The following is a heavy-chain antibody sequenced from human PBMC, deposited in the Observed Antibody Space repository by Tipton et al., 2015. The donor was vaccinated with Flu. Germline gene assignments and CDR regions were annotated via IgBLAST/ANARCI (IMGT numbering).Heavy chain of an antibody. V-gene: IGHV4-39*01. J-gene: IGHJ4*02. Sequence: TLSLTCAVYGGSFSSYYWGWIRQPPGKGLEWIGSIYYSGSTYYNPSLKSRVTISVDTSKNQFSLKLSSVTAADTAVYYCARRRGTAFDYWGQGTLVTVSS. D-gene: IGHD1-1*01. CDR2: IYYSGST. CDR1: GGSFSSYY. CDR3: ARRRGTAFDY.